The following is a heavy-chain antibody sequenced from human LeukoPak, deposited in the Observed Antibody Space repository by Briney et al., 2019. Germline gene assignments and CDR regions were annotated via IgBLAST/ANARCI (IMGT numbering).Heavy chain of an antibody. D-gene: IGHD4-17*01. V-gene: IGHV4-59*08. J-gene: IGHJ4*02. Sequence: PSETLSLTCSVSGVSIGTYYWSWVLQPPGKGLEWIGYINYRGTTSYNPSLKSRVTISVDTSKNQFFLNLRSATAADTAVYYCARLEDYVLEYWGLGTLVTVSS. CDR1: GVSIGTYY. CDR3: ARLEDYVLEY. CDR2: INYRGTT.